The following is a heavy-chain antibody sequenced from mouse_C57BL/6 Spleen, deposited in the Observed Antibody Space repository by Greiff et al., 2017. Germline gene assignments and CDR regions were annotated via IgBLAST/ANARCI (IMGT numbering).Heavy chain of an antibody. CDR3: ARLSPYSNYAMDY. Sequence: VQLQQPGAELVMPGASVKLSCKASGYTFTSYWMHWVKQRPGQGLEWIGEIDPSDSYTNYNQKFKGKSTLTVDKSSSTAYMQLSSLTSEDSAVYYCARLSPYSNYAMDYWGQGTSVTVSS. CDR1: GYTFTSYW. V-gene: IGHV1-69*01. CDR2: IDPSDSYT. J-gene: IGHJ4*01. D-gene: IGHD2-5*01.